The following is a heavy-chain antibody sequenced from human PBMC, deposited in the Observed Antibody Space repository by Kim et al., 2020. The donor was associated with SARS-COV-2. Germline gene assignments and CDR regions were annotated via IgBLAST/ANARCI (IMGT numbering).Heavy chain of an antibody. Sequence: GGSLRLSCAASGFTFSSYSMNWVRQAPGKGLEWVSSISSSSSYIYYADSVKGRFTISRDNAKNSLYLQMNSLRAEYTAVYYCARGGDDGGPFDYWGQGTLVTVSS. CDR1: GFTFSSYS. J-gene: IGHJ4*02. V-gene: IGHV3-21*01. CDR3: ARGGDDGGPFDY. CDR2: ISSSSSYI. D-gene: IGHD4-17*01.